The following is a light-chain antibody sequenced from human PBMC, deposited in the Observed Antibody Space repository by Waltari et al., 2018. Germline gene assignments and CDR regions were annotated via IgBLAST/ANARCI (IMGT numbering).Light chain of an antibody. CDR3: LSYSGRSDYV. V-gene: IGLV2-23*02. CDR1: STNVGGYNL. J-gene: IGLJ1*01. Sequence: QSALTQPASVSGSPGQAITISCTGTSTNVGGYNLVSWYRQYPGKAPELMIFGVSERPSCISNRLSGSKSGNTATLTISGLQAEDEADYYCLSYSGRSDYVFGTGTRV. CDR2: GVS.